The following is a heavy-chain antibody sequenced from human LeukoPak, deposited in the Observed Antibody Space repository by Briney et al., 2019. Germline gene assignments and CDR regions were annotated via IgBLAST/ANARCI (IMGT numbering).Heavy chain of an antibody. CDR2: IIPILGTA. CDR3: ARSITMVRGVIITGNYYYMDV. D-gene: IGHD3-10*01. J-gene: IGHJ6*03. CDR1: GYTFTSYA. Sequence: GASVKVSCKASGYTFTSYAMNWVRQAPGQGLEWMGGIIPILGTANYAQKFQGRVTITADKSTSTAYMELSSLRSEDTAVYYCARSITMVRGVIITGNYYYMDVWGKGTTVTVSS. V-gene: IGHV1-69*10.